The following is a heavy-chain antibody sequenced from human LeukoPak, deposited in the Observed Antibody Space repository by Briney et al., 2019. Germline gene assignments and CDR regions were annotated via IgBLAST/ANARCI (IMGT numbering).Heavy chain of an antibody. CDR1: GFTFSSYW. D-gene: IGHD2-8*01. CDR3: ARVRSQKMVYADYLDY. Sequence: PGGSLRLSCAASGFTFSSYWMSWVRQAPGKGLEWVANIEQDGSEKYYVDSVKRRFTISRDNAKNSLYLQMNSLRAEDTAVYYCARVRSQKMVYADYLDYWGQGTLVTVSS. V-gene: IGHV3-7*01. CDR2: IEQDGSEK. J-gene: IGHJ4*02.